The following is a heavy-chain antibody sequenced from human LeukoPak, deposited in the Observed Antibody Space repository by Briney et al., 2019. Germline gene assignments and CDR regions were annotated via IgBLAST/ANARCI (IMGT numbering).Heavy chain of an antibody. V-gene: IGHV4-38-2*02. CDR1: GYSISSGYY. Sequence: SETLSLTCSVSGYSISSGYYWGWIRQPPGKGLEWIGSIYHSGSTYYNPSLKSRVTISVDTSKNQFSLKLSSVTAADTAVFYCARVKAVAGPFDYWGQGTLVTVSS. CDR3: ARVKAVAGPFDY. CDR2: IYHSGST. D-gene: IGHD6-19*01. J-gene: IGHJ4*02.